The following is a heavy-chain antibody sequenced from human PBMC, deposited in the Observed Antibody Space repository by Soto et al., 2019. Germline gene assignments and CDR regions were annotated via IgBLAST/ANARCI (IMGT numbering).Heavy chain of an antibody. V-gene: IGHV4-30-4*01. D-gene: IGHD2-15*01. CDR2: IYYSGST. CDR1: GGSISSGDYY. Sequence: SETLSLTCTVSGGSISSGDYYWSWIRQPPGKGLEWIGYIYYSGSTYYNPSLKSRVTISVDTSKNQFSLKLSSVTAADTAVYYCARDARPRYCSGGSCYSVTANWFDPWGQGTLVTVSS. J-gene: IGHJ5*02. CDR3: ARDARPRYCSGGSCYSVTANWFDP.